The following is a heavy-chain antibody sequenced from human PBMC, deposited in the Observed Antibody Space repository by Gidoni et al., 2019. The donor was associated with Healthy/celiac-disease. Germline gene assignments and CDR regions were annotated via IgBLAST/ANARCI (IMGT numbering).Heavy chain of an antibody. D-gene: IGHD4-4*01. J-gene: IGHJ4*02. V-gene: IGHV4-4*07. CDR3: ARDFDDSNYLSFDY. CDR2: IYTSGST. Sequence: QVQLQESGPGLVKPSETLSLTCTVSGGSISSDYWSWIRQPAGKGLEWIGRIYTSGSTNYNPSLKSRVTMPVDTSKNQFSLKLSSVTAADTAVYYCARDFDDSNYLSFDYWGQGTLVTVSS. CDR1: GGSISSDY.